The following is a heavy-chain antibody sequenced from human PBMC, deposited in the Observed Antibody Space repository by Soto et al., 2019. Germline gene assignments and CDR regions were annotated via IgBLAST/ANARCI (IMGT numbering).Heavy chain of an antibody. CDR2: FDPEDGET. D-gene: IGHD1-7*01. CDR3: ATTGITGTTSAFDI. CDR1: GYTLTELS. J-gene: IGHJ3*02. Sequence: ASVKVSCKVSGYTLTELSMHWVRQAPGKGLEWMGGFDPEDGETIYAQKFQGRVTMTEDTSTDTAYMELSSLRSEDTAGYYCATTGITGTTSAFDIWGQGTMVTVSS. V-gene: IGHV1-24*01.